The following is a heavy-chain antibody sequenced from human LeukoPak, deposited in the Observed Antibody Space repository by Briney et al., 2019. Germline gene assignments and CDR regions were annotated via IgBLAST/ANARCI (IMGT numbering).Heavy chain of an antibody. D-gene: IGHD5-12*01. CDR1: GGSISSGGYY. V-gene: IGHV4-31*03. CDR2: IYYSEST. J-gene: IGHJ4*02. CDR3: ARVRGYDWPDY. Sequence: SETLSLTCTVSGGSISSGGYYSSWIRQHPGKGLEWIGYIYYSESTYYNPSLKSRVTISVDTSKNQSSLKLSSVTAADTAVYYCARVRGYDWPDYWGQGTLVTVSS.